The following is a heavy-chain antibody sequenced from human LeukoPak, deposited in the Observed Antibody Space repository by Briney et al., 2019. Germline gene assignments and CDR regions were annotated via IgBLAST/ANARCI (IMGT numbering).Heavy chain of an antibody. D-gene: IGHD3-22*01. J-gene: IGHJ4*02. CDR2: ISYDGSNK. Sequence: GGSLRLSCAASGFTFSSYAMHWVRQAPGKGLERVAVISYDGSNKYYADSVKGRFTISRDNSKNTLCLQMNSLRAEDTAVYYCARDIDYYDSSGSTRFDYWGQGTLVTVSS. CDR1: GFTFSSYA. CDR3: ARDIDYYDSSGSTRFDY. V-gene: IGHV3-30-3*01.